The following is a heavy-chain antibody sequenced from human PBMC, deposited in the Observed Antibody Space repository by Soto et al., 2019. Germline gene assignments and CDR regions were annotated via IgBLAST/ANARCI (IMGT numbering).Heavy chain of an antibody. CDR2: ISSSSYI. Sequence: GGSLRLSCAASGFTFSSYSMNWVRQAPGKGLEWVSSISSSSYIYYADSVKGRFTISRDNAKNSLYLQMNSLRAEDTAVYYCARVPVEMATIGYYYSYGVDVWGQGTTVTVSS. J-gene: IGHJ6*02. CDR1: GFTFSSYS. CDR3: ARVPVEMATIGYYYSYGVDV. V-gene: IGHV3-21*01. D-gene: IGHD5-12*01.